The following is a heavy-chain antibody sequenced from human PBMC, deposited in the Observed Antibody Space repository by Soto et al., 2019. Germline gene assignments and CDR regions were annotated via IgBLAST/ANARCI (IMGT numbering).Heavy chain of an antibody. CDR2: ISSSSSTI. D-gene: IGHD3-9*01. CDR3: ARVFDIFTGPHPFDY. V-gene: IGHV3-48*02. Sequence: GGSLRLSCAASGFTFSSYSMNWVRQDPGKGLEWVSYISSSSSTIYYADSVKGRFTISRDNAKNSLYLQMNSLRDEDTAVYYCARVFDIFTGPHPFDYWGQGTLVTVSS. J-gene: IGHJ4*02. CDR1: GFTFSSYS.